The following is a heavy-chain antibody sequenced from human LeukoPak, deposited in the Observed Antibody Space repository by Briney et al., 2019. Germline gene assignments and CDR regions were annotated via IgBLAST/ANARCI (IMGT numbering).Heavy chain of an antibody. Sequence: GESLKISCKGSGYSFTSYWIGWVRQLPGKVLEWMGIFYPGDSDTRYSPSFQGQVTISADKSISTAYLQWSSLKASDTAMYYCARLEYSSSSVDFWGQGTLVTVSS. D-gene: IGHD6-6*01. CDR3: ARLEYSSSSVDF. CDR2: FYPGDSDT. CDR1: GYSFTSYW. J-gene: IGHJ4*02. V-gene: IGHV5-51*01.